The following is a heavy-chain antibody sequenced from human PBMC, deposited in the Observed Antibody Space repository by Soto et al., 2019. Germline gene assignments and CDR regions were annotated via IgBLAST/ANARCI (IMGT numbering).Heavy chain of an antibody. Sequence: GGSLRLSCAASGFTFSGSAMHWVRQASGKGLEWVGRIRSKANSYAKAYAASVKGRFTISREDSKNTAYLQMNSLKTEDTAVYYCTTEEEVDTAHSEVPYYGMDVWGQGTTVTVSS. J-gene: IGHJ6*02. D-gene: IGHD5-18*01. CDR2: IRSKANSYAK. CDR1: GFTFSGSA. V-gene: IGHV3-73*01. CDR3: TTEEEVDTAHSEVPYYGMDV.